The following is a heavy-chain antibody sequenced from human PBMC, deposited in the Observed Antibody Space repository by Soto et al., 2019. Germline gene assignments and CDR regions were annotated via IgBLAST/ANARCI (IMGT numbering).Heavy chain of an antibody. J-gene: IGHJ6*02. CDR2: ISCSDGVT. V-gene: IGHV3-23*01. CDR1: GFTFSNYA. Sequence: EVQLLESGGGLVQPGGSLRLSCAASGFTFSNYAMRWVRQAPGKGLEWVSRISCSDGVTYYADSVKGRFTISRDIPKNTLYLQLTRLGVADTAVYYCAKLSGSSWRGSVDVWGQGTTGTVS. CDR3: AKLSGSSWRGSVDV. D-gene: IGHD6-13*01.